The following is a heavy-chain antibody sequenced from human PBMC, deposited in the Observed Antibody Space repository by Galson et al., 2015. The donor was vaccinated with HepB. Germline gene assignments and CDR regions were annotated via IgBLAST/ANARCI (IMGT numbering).Heavy chain of an antibody. Sequence: SLRLSCTASGFTFSSYGMHWVRQAPGKGLEWVAVISYDGSNKYYADSVKGRFTISRDNSKSTLYLQMNSLRAEDTAVYYCAKDSSSWYNYYYYMDVWGKGTTVTVSS. D-gene: IGHD6-13*01. CDR3: AKDSSSWYNYYYYMDV. CDR1: GFTFSSYG. CDR2: ISYDGSNK. J-gene: IGHJ6*03. V-gene: IGHV3-30*18.